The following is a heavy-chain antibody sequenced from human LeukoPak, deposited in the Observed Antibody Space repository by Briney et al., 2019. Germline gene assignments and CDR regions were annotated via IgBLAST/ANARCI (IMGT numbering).Heavy chain of an antibody. J-gene: IGHJ3*02. D-gene: IGHD1-14*01. CDR1: GFSLSTSGVG. Sequence: SGPTLVKPTQTLTLTCTFSGFSLSTSGVGVGWIRQPPGKALEWLALIYWNDDKRYSPSLKSRLTITKDASKNQVVLTMTNMDPVDTATYYCAHTLPVPWAFDIWGQGTMVTVSS. CDR3: AHTLPVPWAFDI. V-gene: IGHV2-5*01. CDR2: IYWNDDK.